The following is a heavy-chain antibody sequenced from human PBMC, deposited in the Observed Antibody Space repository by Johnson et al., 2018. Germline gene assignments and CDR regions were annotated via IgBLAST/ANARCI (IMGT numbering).Heavy chain of an antibody. CDR3: VKDRQWLVTSLEH. CDR2: ISGSGGST. V-gene: IGHV3-23*04. CDR1: GFTFSSYA. Sequence: VQLVQCGGGLVQPGGSLRLSCAASGFTFSSYAMSWVRQAPGKGLEWVSAISGSGGSTYYADSVKGRFLICRDNSKNTLYLQMNSLRAEDTAVYYCVKDRQWLVTSLEHWGQGTLVTVSS. J-gene: IGHJ1*01. D-gene: IGHD6-19*01.